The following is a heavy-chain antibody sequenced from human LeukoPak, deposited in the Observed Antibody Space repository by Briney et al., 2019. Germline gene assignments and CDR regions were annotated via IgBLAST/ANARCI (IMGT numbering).Heavy chain of an antibody. CDR2: INPGDSAT. J-gene: IGHJ4*02. Sequence: GESLKISCKGSGYSFNSYWIAWVRQMPGKGLEWMGIINPGDSATIYSPPFQGQVTISVDKSNSTAFLQWNSLQASDTAMYYCAREAWGSLEYWGQGALVTVSS. CDR3: AREAWGSLEY. V-gene: IGHV5-51*01. D-gene: IGHD7-27*01. CDR1: GYSFNSYW.